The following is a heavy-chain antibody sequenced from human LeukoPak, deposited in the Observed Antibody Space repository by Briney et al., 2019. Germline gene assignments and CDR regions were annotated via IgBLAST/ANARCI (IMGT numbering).Heavy chain of an antibody. D-gene: IGHD2-2*01. Sequence: PSETLSLTCTVSGGSISSSSYYWGWIRQPPGKGLEWIGSIYYSGSTYYNPSLKSRVTISVDTSKNQFSLKLSSVTAADTAVYYCARQVVVPAAMMGYYYHYGMDVWGQGTTVTVSS. J-gene: IGHJ6*02. CDR2: IYYSGST. CDR3: ARQVVVPAAMMGYYYHYGMDV. CDR1: GGSISSSSYY. V-gene: IGHV4-39*01.